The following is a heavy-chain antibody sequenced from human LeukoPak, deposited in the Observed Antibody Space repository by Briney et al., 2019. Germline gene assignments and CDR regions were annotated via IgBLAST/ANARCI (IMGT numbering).Heavy chain of an antibody. CDR3: ARGIYSFDD. J-gene: IGHJ4*02. CDR1: GFTFSSYA. CDR2: ISYDGSNK. V-gene: IGHV3-30*04. D-gene: IGHD2/OR15-2a*01. Sequence: PGGSLRLSCTASGFTFSSYAMPWVRQAPGKGLEWVAVISYDGSNKYYADSVKGRFTISRDNSKNTLYMQMNSLRAEDTEVYCCARGIYSFDDGGQGSLVTVSS.